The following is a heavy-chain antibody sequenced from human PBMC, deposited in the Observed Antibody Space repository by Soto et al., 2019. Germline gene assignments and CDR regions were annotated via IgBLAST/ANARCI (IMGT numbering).Heavy chain of an antibody. V-gene: IGHV1-69*01. Sequence: QVQVVQSGAEVKQPGSSVKVSCKVSGGTFSTYSISWVRQAPGQGLEWVGGIIPIFGAAKHAQKFQGRVTITADDFTSTVYMELSGMRSEDTAVYFCARDGDRVTARHWGQGTLVTVSS. CDR1: GGTFSTYS. CDR3: ARDGDRVTARH. CDR2: IIPIFGAA. J-gene: IGHJ4*02. D-gene: IGHD7-27*01.